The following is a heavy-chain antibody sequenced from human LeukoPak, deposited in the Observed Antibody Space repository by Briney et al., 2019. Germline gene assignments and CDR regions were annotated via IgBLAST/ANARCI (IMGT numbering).Heavy chain of an antibody. CDR1: GGSISSYY. Sequence: PSETLSLTCTVSGGSISSYYWGWIRQPPGKGLEWIGYIYSSGNTNYNPSLKSRVTISVDTSKNQFSLKVTSVTAADTAVYYCARPYSSGWYRVFAIWGQGTMVTVSS. CDR2: IYSSGNT. V-gene: IGHV4-59*08. CDR3: ARPYSSGWYRVFAI. D-gene: IGHD6-19*01. J-gene: IGHJ3*02.